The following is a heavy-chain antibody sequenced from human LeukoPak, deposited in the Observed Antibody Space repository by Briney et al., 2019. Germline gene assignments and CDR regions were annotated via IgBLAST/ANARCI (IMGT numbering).Heavy chain of an antibody. D-gene: IGHD6-6*01. CDR2: IWYDGSNK. J-gene: IGHJ4*02. CDR1: GFTFSSYG. Sequence: GGSLRLSCAASGFTFSSYGMHWVRQAPGKGLEWVAVIWYDGSNKYYADSVKGRFTISRDNSKNTLYLQMNSLRAEDTAVYYCARGLNFGNIAARDYYFDYWGQGTLVTVSS. CDR3: ARGLNFGNIAARDYYFDY. V-gene: IGHV3-33*01.